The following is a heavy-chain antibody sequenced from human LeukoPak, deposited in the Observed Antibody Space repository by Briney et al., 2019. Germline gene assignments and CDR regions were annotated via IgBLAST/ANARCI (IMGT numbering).Heavy chain of an antibody. CDR1: GFTFSSYE. V-gene: IGHV3-48*03. CDR2: ISSSGSTI. Sequence: GGSLRLSCAASGFTFSSYEMNWVRQAPGKGLEWVSYISSSGSTIYYADSVKGRFTISRDNAKNSLYLQMNSLRAEDTAVHYCARVGQLWAHDYWGQGTLVTVSS. J-gene: IGHJ4*02. D-gene: IGHD5-18*01. CDR3: ARVGQLWAHDY.